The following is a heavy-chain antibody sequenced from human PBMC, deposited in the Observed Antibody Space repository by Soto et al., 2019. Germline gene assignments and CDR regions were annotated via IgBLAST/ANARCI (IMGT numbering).Heavy chain of an antibody. CDR1: GFTFSSYE. J-gene: IGHJ3*02. CDR2: ISSGGTI. CDR3: TKEKSVMNSGYDDFDI. D-gene: IGHD5-12*01. Sequence: GGSLRLSCAASGFTFSSYEMDWIRQAPGKGLEWVAYISSGGTIFYGDSVKGRFTISRDNADNSLYLQMNSLRAEDTAVYYCTKEKSVMNSGYDDFDIWGRGTEVTVSS. V-gene: IGHV3-48*03.